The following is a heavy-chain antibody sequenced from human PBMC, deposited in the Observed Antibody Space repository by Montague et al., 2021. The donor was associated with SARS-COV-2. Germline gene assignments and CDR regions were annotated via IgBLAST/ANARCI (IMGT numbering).Heavy chain of an antibody. V-gene: IGHV6-1*01. CDR3: VRYSGWFYFDF. CDR2: YS. D-gene: IGHD6-19*01. Sequence: YSDYAPSVRGRLTVNPDASKNEFSLELNYVTPEDMAVYYCVRYSGWFYFDFWGQGTLVTVSS. J-gene: IGHJ4*02.